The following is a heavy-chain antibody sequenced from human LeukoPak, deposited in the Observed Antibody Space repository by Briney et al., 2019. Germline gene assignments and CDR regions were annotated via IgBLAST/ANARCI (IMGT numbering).Heavy chain of an antibody. V-gene: IGHV1-69*05. D-gene: IGHD2-2*01. Sequence: GSSVKVSCKASGGTFSSYAISWVRQAPGQGLEWMGGIITIFGTANYAQKFQGRVTITTDESTSTAYMDLSSLRSEDTAVYYCARVRHPYCSSTSCTLWYFDLWGRGTLVTVSS. CDR3: ARVRHPYCSSTSCTLWYFDL. CDR1: GGTFSSYA. CDR2: IITIFGTA. J-gene: IGHJ2*01.